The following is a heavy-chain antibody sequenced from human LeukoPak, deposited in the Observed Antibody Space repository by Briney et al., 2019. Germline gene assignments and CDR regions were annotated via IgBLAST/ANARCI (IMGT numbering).Heavy chain of an antibody. CDR3: ARVHYDILTGYSHFDY. CDR2: INHSGST. D-gene: IGHD3-9*01. CDR1: GGSFSGYY. V-gene: IGHV4-34*01. J-gene: IGHJ4*02. Sequence: SETLSLTCAVYGGSFSGYYWSWIRQPPGKGLEWIGEINHSGSTNYNPSLKSRVTISVDTSKNQFSLKLSSVTAADTAVYYCARVHYDILTGYSHFDYWGQGTLVTVSS.